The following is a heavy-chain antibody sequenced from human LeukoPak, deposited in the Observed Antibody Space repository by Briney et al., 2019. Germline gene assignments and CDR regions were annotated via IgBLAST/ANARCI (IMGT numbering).Heavy chain of an antibody. V-gene: IGHV3-11*05. J-gene: IGHJ6*02. CDR1: GFTFSDYY. CDR3: ARDLRGRCSGGSCYSGNYYYYGMDV. CDR2: ISSSSSYT. Sequence: GGSLRLSCAASGFTFSDYYMSWIRQAPGKGLEWVSYISSSSSYTNYADSVKGRFTISRDNARNSLYLQMNSLRAEDTAVYYCARDLRGRCSGGSCYSGNYYYYGMDVWGQGTTVTVSS. D-gene: IGHD2-15*01.